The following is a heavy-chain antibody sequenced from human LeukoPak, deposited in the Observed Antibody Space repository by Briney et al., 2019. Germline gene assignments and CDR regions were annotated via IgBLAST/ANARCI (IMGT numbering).Heavy chain of an antibody. CDR3: ASGEVGVVYRAGGRYYYHYHAMDV. D-gene: IGHD2-8*02. CDR2: IYSGGST. J-gene: IGHJ6*02. Sequence: GGSLRLSCAASGFTVSSNYMSWVRQAPGKGLEWVSVIYSGGSTYYADSVKGRFTISRDNSKNTLYLQMNSLRAEDTAVYYCASGEVGVVYRAGGRYYYHYHAMDVWGQGTTVTVSS. V-gene: IGHV3-53*01. CDR1: GFTVSSNY.